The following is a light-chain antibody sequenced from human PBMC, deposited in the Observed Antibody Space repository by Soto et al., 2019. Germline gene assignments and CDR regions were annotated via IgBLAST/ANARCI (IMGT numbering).Light chain of an antibody. Sequence: DIVLTQSPGTLSSSPGERATLSCRASETIVNNYLAWYQQKPGQAPRLLIYGASSRATGIPDRFSGSGSGTDFTLTISRQEPEDFAVYYCQQYDTSPATFGQGTKVEIK. CDR1: ETIVNNY. V-gene: IGKV3-20*01. J-gene: IGKJ1*01. CDR3: QQYDTSPAT. CDR2: GAS.